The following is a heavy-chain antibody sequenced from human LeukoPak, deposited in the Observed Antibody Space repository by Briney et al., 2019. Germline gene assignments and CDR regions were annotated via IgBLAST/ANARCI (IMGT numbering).Heavy chain of an antibody. Sequence: GGSLRLSCVTSGFRFSNFEMNWVRQPPGKGLEWVSHISTGTYKAYADSVKGRFTISRDNSKNTLFLQMNSLRAEDTAVYYCAKDGKTRNWNYYQAKPVYWGQGTLVTVSS. CDR1: GFRFSNFE. CDR3: AKDGKTRNWNYYQAKPVY. CDR2: ISTGTYK. J-gene: IGHJ4*02. V-gene: IGHV3-48*03. D-gene: IGHD1-7*01.